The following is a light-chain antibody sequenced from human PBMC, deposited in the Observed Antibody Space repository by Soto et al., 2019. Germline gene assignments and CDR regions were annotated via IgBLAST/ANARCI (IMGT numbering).Light chain of an antibody. CDR1: SSDVGGYNY. J-gene: IGLJ1*01. Sequence: QPVLTQPASVSGSPGQSITISCTGTSSDVGGYNYVSWYQQHPGKAPKLMIYDVSNRPSGVSNRFSGSKSGNTASLTISGLQAEDEADYYCSSYTSSNVYVFGTETKVTVL. CDR3: SSYTSSNVYV. V-gene: IGLV2-14*01. CDR2: DVS.